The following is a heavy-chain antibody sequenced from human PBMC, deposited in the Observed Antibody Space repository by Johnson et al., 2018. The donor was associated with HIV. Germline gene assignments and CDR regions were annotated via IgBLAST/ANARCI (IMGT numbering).Heavy chain of an antibody. D-gene: IGHD6-6*01. J-gene: IGHJ3*02. V-gene: IGHV3-30*02. CDR1: GFTFSDYG. Sequence: QVQLVESGGGVVQPGGSRRLSCAASGFTFSDYGMHWVRQAPGKGLEWVPFIRYDGSEKYYTDPVKGRFTISRDNSKNTLHLQMNSLRVEDTALYSCSVAPRPGDVYDIWGQGTMVTVSS. CDR2: IRYDGSEK. CDR3: SVAPRPGDVYDI.